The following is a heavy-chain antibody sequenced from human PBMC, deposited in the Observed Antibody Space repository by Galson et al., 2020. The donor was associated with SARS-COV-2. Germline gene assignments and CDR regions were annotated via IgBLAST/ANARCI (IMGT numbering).Heavy chain of an antibody. CDR1: GFTFSTHS. J-gene: IGHJ4*02. V-gene: IGHV3-21*05. CDR3: VSPRGF. Sequence: GESLKISCAASGFTFSTHSMTWVRQAPGRGLEWLSYISSSTSDIYYADSVKGRFTISGDNAKNSLYLQMNSLRAEDTAVYYCVSPRGFWGQGTLVTVSS. D-gene: IGHD3-10*01. CDR2: ISSSTSDI.